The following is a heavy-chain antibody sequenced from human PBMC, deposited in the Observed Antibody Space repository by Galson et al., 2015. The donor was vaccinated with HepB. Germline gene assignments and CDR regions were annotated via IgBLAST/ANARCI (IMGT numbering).Heavy chain of an antibody. CDR3: ARRRRATVTKSDAFDI. CDR1: GGTFSSYA. V-gene: IGHV1-69*13. D-gene: IGHD4-17*01. CDR2: IIPIFGTA. Sequence: SVKVSCKASGGTFSSYAISWVRQAPGQGLEWMGGIIPIFGTANYAQKFQGRVTITADESTSTAYMELSSLRSEDTAVYYCARRRRATVTKSDAFDIWGQGTMVTVSS. J-gene: IGHJ3*02.